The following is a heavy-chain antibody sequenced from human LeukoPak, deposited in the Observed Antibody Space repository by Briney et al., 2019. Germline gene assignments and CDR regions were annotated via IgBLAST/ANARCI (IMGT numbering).Heavy chain of an antibody. CDR3: AREMVRGVRYFDY. V-gene: IGHV3-66*01. CDR1: GFTVSSNY. D-gene: IGHD3-10*01. Sequence: GGSLRLSCAASGFTVSSNYMSWVRQAPGKGLEWVSVICSGGSTYYADSVKGRFTISRDNSKNTLYLQMNSLRAEDTAVYYCAREMVRGVRYFDYWGQGTLVTVSS. J-gene: IGHJ4*02. CDR2: ICSGGST.